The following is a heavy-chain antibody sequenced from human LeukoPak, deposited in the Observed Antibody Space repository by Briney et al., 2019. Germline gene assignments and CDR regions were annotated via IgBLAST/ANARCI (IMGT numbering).Heavy chain of an antibody. V-gene: IGHV4-31*03. Sequence: SQTLSLTCTVSGGSISSGGYYWSWIRQHPGKGLEWIGYIYYSGSTYYNPSLKSRVTISVDTSKNQFSLKLSSVTAADTAVYYCARGHQWELLRSRYYFDYWGQGTLVTVSS. CDR3: ARGHQWELLRSRYYFDY. D-gene: IGHD1-26*01. CDR2: IYYSGST. CDR1: GGSISSGGYY. J-gene: IGHJ4*02.